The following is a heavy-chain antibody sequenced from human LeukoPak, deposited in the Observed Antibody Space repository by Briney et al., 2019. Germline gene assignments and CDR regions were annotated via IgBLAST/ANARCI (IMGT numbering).Heavy chain of an antibody. D-gene: IGHD5-18*01. CDR3: AKERGYSYGYTFDY. Sequence: PGRSLRLSCAASGFTFDDYAMHWVRQAPGKGLEWVSGISWNSGSIGYADSVKGRFTISRDNAKNSLYLQMNSLRAEDTALYYCAKERGYSYGYTFDYWGQGILVTVSS. V-gene: IGHV3-9*01. CDR1: GFTFDDYA. CDR2: ISWNSGSI. J-gene: IGHJ4*02.